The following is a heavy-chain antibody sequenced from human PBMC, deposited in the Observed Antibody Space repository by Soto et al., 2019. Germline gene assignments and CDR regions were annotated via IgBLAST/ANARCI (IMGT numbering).Heavy chain of an antibody. D-gene: IGHD3-3*01. V-gene: IGHV4-39*01. CDR2: IYYSGST. CDR3: AGRYYDLEDWFDP. CDR1: GGSISSSSYY. Sequence: TSETLSLTCTVSGGSISSSSYYWGWIRQPPGKGLEWIGSIYYSGSTYYNPSLKSRVTISVDTSKNQFSLKLSSVTAADTAVYYCAGRYYDLEDWFDPWGQGTLVTVSS. J-gene: IGHJ5*02.